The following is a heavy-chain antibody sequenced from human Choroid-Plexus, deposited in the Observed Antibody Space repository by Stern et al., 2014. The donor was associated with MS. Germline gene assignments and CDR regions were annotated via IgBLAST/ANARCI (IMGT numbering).Heavy chain of an antibody. J-gene: IGHJ5*02. D-gene: IGHD2/OR15-2a*01. CDR2: VSYDGSNK. V-gene: IGHV3-30*18. CDR1: GFTFGSCA. CDR3: AKDRQYLTYFFGH. Sequence: QVQLMQSGGGVVQPGRPLRLSCVASGFTFGSCAMHWVRQAPGKGLEWVAGVSYDGSNKYYADSVKGRFTISRDNSQNTLYMQMSSLRPEDTAVYYCAKDRQYLTYFFGHWGQGSLVTVSS.